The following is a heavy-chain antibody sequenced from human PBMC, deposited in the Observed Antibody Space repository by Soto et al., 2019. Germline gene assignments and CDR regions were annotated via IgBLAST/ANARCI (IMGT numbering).Heavy chain of an antibody. D-gene: IGHD4-17*01. V-gene: IGHV3-33*01. J-gene: IGHJ3*02. CDR3: ARDQDVATVTRDAFDI. CDR2: IWYDGSNK. Sequence: PGGSLRLSCAASGFTFSSYGMHWVRQAPGKGLEWVAVIWYDGSNKYYADSVKGRFTISRDNSKNTLYLQMNSLRAEDTAVYYCARDQDVATVTRDAFDIWGQGTMVTVSS. CDR1: GFTFSSYG.